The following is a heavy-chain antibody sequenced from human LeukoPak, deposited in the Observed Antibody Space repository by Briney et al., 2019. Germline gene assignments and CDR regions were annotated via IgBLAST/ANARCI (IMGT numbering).Heavy chain of an antibody. V-gene: IGHV2-5*02. D-gene: IGHD6-13*01. CDR1: GFSLSTSEVG. CDR3: AHRRDSTSSYAAFAI. CDR2: IYLDDEK. J-gene: IGHJ3*02. Sequence: ESGPTLVKPTQTLTLTCTFSGFSLSTSEVGVGWIRQPPGKALEWLALIYLDDEKRYSPSLPSRLTTPTATSKPQALLTMTNTAPVHTTTYYCAHRRDSTSSYAAFAIWGQGTMVTAPS.